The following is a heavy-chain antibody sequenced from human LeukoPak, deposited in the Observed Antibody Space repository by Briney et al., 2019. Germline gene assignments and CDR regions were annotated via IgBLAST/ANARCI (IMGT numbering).Heavy chain of an antibody. CDR1: GGSISSGDYY. Sequence: SETLSLTCTVSGGSISSGDYYWSWIRQPPGKGLEWIGYIYYSGSTYYNPSLKSRVTISVDTSKNQFSLKLSSVTAADTAVCYCARGWYQQRWFDPWGQGTLVTVSS. CDR2: IYYSGST. J-gene: IGHJ5*02. V-gene: IGHV4-30-4*01. CDR3: ARGWYQQRWFDP. D-gene: IGHD2-2*01.